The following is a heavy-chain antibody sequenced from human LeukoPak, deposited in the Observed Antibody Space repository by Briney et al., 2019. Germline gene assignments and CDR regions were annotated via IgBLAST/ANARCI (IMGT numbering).Heavy chain of an antibody. D-gene: IGHD5-24*01. J-gene: IGHJ6*03. Sequence: GGSLRLSCAASGFTFDDYVMHWVRQAPGKGLDWVAGISRKSGSIGYADSVKGRFTISRDNAKNSLYLQMNSLRAEDTALYYCVKDISAIIFHYMDVWGKGTTVTVSS. CDR1: GFTFDDYV. CDR2: ISRKSGSI. CDR3: VKDISAIIFHYMDV. V-gene: IGHV3-9*01.